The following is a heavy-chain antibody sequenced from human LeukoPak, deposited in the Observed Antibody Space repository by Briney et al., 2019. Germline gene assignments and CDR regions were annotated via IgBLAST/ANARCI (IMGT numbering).Heavy chain of an antibody. V-gene: IGHV4-59*08. CDR1: GDSIGSSY. D-gene: IGHD4-17*01. CDR3: ARLKYGDYGLYYFDY. Sequence: PSETLSLTCTISGDSIGSSYWSWIRQPPGKGLESIGYIYYSNTNYNPSLKSRVTISVDTSKNQFSLKLSSVTAADTAVYYCARLKYGDYGLYYFDYWGQGTLVTVSS. J-gene: IGHJ4*02. CDR2: IYYSNT.